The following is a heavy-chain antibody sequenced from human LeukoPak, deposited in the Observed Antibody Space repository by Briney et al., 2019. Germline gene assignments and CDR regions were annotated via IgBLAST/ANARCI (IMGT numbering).Heavy chain of an antibody. CDR3: AREDGDGYFDL. CDR2: INPSGGST. CDR1: GYTFTSYY. V-gene: IGHV1-46*01. Sequence: ASVKVSRKASGYTFTSYYMHWVRQAPGQGLEWMGIINPSGGSTSYAQKFQGRVTMTRDTSTSTVYMELSSLRSEDTAVYYCAREDGDGYFDLWGRGTLVTVSS. J-gene: IGHJ2*01.